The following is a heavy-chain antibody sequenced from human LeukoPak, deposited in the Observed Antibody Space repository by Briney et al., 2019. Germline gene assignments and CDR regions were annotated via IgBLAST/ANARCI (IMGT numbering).Heavy chain of an antibody. V-gene: IGHV1-2*02. CDR1: GYTFTGYY. CDR3: TIAAAAKRAPFDY. Sequence: ASVKVSCKASGYTFTGYYMHWVRQAPGQGLEWMGWINPNSGGTNYAQKFQGRVTMTRDTSISTAYMELSRLRSDDTAVYYCTIAAAAKRAPFDYWGQGTLVTVSS. J-gene: IGHJ4*02. CDR2: INPNSGGT. D-gene: IGHD6-13*01.